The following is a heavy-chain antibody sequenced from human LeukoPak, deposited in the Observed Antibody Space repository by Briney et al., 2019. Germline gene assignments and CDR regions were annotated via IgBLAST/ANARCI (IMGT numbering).Heavy chain of an antibody. CDR2: IIPIFGTA. CDR1: GGTFSSYA. V-gene: IGHV1-69*01. D-gene: IGHD2-2*01. J-gene: IGHJ6*02. CDR3: ARNIVVVPAAYYYYYYGMDV. Sequence: AASVKVSCKASGGTFSSYAISWVRQAPGQGLEWMGGIIPIFGTANYAQKFQGRVTITADESTSTAYMELSSLRSGDTAVYYCARNIVVVPAAYYYYYYGMDVWGQGTTVTVSS.